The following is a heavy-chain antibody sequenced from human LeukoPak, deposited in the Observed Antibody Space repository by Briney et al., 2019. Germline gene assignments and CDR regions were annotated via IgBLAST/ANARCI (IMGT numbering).Heavy chain of an antibody. CDR1: GGSISSYY. V-gene: IGHV4-59*12. Sequence: SETLSLTCTVSGGSISSYYWSWIRQPPGKGLEWIGYIYYSGSTNYNPSLKSRVTISVDKSKNQFSLKLSSVTAADTAVYYCATNRPPGSFDWFDPWGQGTLVTVSS. J-gene: IGHJ5*02. CDR2: IYYSGST. CDR3: ATNRPPGSFDWFDP. D-gene: IGHD3-10*01.